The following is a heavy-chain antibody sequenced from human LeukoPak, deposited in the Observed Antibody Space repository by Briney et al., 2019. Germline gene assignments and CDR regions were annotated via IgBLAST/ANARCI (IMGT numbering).Heavy chain of an antibody. D-gene: IGHD3-16*02. CDR1: GCTFSSYG. CDR2: ISYDGSNK. V-gene: IGHV3-30*18. Sequence: GGSLTLSCAASGCTFSSYGLHWVRQAPAKGMERVAVISYDGSNKYYADSVKGRFTISRDDSKNTLYLQMNSLRAEATAVYYCAKVLLRLGELSPFDYWGQGTLVTASS. J-gene: IGHJ4*02. CDR3: AKVLLRLGELSPFDY.